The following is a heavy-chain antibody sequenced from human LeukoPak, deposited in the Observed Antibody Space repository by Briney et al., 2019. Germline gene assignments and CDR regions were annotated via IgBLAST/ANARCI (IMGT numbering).Heavy chain of an antibody. V-gene: IGHV1-46*01. J-gene: IGHJ4*02. CDR1: GHTFTSYY. CDR2: INPSGGST. D-gene: IGHD1-26*01. Sequence: GASVKVSCKASGHTFTSYYMHWVRQAPGQGLEWMGIINPSGGSTSYAQKFQGRVTMTRDTSTSTVYMELSSLRSEDTAVYYCARHSGSYAYFDYWGQGTLVTVSS. CDR3: ARHSGSYAYFDY.